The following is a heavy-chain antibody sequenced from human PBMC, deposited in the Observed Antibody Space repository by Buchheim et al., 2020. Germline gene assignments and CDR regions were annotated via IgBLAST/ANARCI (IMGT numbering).Heavy chain of an antibody. Sequence: QVQLVESGGGVVQPGRSLRLSCAASGFTFSSYAMHWVRQAPGKGLEWVAVISDDGSNTYYADSVKGRFTISRDNSKNTLYLQMNSLRAEDTAVYYCARDRGSGSYFYYYYYGMDVWGQGTT. D-gene: IGHD1-26*01. J-gene: IGHJ6*02. CDR1: GFTFSSYA. V-gene: IGHV3-30*01. CDR3: ARDRGSGSYFYYYYYGMDV. CDR2: ISDDGSNT.